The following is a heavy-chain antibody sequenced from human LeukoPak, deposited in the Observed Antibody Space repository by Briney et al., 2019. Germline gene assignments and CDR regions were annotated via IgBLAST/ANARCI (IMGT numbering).Heavy chain of an antibody. CDR1: GGSIRSYY. V-gene: IGHV4-59*01. CDR3: AREMVRGVINPYNWFDP. J-gene: IGHJ5*02. CDR2: IYYSGST. D-gene: IGHD3-10*01. Sequence: KSSETLSLTCTVSGGSIRSYYWSWIRQPPGKGLEWIGYIYYSGSTNYNPSLKSRVTISVETSKNQFSLKLSSVTAADTAVYYCAREMVRGVINPYNWFDPWGQGTLVTVSS.